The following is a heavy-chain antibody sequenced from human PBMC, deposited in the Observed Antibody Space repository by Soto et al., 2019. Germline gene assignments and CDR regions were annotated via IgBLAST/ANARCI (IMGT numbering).Heavy chain of an antibody. J-gene: IGHJ3*02. Sequence: GDAQRLSYTSCRVPFRSYSITSVRNAPGKGLEWVSAISGSGGSTYYADSVKGRFTISRDNSKNTLYLQMNSLRAEDTAVYYCAKGGVVVVAPPYAFDIWRQRKMVTVS. V-gene: IGHV3-23*01. CDR1: RVPFRSYS. CDR2: ISGSGGST. D-gene: IGHD2-15*01. CDR3: AKGGVVVVAPPYAFDI.